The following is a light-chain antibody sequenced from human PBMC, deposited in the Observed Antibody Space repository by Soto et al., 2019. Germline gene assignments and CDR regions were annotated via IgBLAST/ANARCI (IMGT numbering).Light chain of an antibody. Sequence: DIQMTQSPSTLSASVGDRVTITCRASQSISDWLAWYQQKPGKAPKLLIYDASTVESGVPSRFSGSGAGTDFTLTFSSLQPDDFATYYCQQYNIYPAFGQGTKVEIK. CDR2: DAS. J-gene: IGKJ1*01. CDR3: QQYNIYPA. V-gene: IGKV1-5*01. CDR1: QSISDW.